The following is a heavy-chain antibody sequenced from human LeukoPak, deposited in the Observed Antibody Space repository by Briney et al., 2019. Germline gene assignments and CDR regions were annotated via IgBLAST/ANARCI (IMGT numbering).Heavy chain of an antibody. CDR1: GFTSSSYW. CDR3: ARVHEGCDL. J-gene: IGHJ6*02. CDR2: IKQDGSQK. Sequence: GGSLRLSFAASGFTSSSYWMSWVRQAPGKGLEWVGNIKQDGSQKYYMDSVKGRVTISRDNAKNSVDLQMNSLRAEDTAVYYCARVHEGCDLGAQGTTVTVSS. D-gene: IGHD1-1*01. V-gene: IGHV3-7*04.